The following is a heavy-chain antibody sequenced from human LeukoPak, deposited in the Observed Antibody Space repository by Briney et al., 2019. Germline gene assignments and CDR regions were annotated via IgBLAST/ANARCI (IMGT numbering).Heavy chain of an antibody. V-gene: IGHV1-69*05. CDR1: GGTFNTYA. CDR2: IIPIFGTA. Sequence: KVSCKASGGTFNTYAISWVRQAPGQGLEWMGRIIPIFGTANYAQKFQGRVTITTDESKSTAYMELSRLRSEDTAVYYCATHKSSSWRNNWFDPWGQGTLVTVSS. CDR3: ATHKSSSWRNNWFDP. D-gene: IGHD6-13*01. J-gene: IGHJ5*02.